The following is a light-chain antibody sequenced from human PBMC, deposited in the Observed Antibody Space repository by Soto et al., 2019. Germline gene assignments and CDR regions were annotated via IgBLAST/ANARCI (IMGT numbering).Light chain of an antibody. CDR2: LGS. CDR1: QSLLHSNGYNY. V-gene: IGKV2-28*01. J-gene: IGKJ1*01. Sequence: DMVMAQSPLSLPVTPGEPSSISCMSSQSLLHSNGYNYLDWYLQKPGQSPQLLIYLGSNRASGVPDRFSGSGSGTDFTLKISRVEAEDVGVYYCMQPLQSWTFGQGTKVDIK. CDR3: MQPLQSWT.